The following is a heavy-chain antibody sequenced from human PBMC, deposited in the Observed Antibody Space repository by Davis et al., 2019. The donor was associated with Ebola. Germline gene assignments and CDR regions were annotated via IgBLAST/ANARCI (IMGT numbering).Heavy chain of an antibody. CDR3: ARGVDSGSSYYYYYAMDV. V-gene: IGHV1-18*04. D-gene: IGHD1-26*01. Sequence: ASVKVSCKASGYTFTSYGISWVRQAPGQGLEWMGWISAHNGNTNYAQKLQGRATMTTDTSTSTAYMELRSLRSDDTAVYYCARGVDSGSSYYYYYAMDVWGQGTTVTVSS. CDR2: ISAHNGNT. J-gene: IGHJ6*02. CDR1: GYTFTSYG.